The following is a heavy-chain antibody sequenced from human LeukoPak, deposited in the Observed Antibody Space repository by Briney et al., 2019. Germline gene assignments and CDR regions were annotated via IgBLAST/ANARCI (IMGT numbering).Heavy chain of an antibody. CDR2: INHSGST. Sequence: SETLSLTCTVSGGSISSYYWSWIRQPPGKGLEWIGEINHSGSTNYNPSLKSRVTISVDTSKNQFSLKLSSVTAADTAVYYCARRSYYCSSTSCYSRYYYMDVWGKGTTVTISS. CDR1: GGSISSYY. V-gene: IGHV4-34*01. J-gene: IGHJ6*03. D-gene: IGHD2-2*01. CDR3: ARRSYYCSSTSCYSRYYYMDV.